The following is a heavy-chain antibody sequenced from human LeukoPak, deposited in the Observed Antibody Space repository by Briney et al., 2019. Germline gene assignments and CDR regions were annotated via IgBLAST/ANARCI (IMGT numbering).Heavy chain of an antibody. CDR1: GYPISSGYY. D-gene: IGHD1-1*01. CDR3: ARNVTAGYFDY. V-gene: IGHV4-38-2*01. Sequence: PSETLSLTCAVSGYPISSGYYWGWLRQPPGKGLEWIATIYHNWGIYFNPSLKSRVTISLDTSKNQFSLKLTSVTAADTAMYYCARNVTAGYFDYWGQGILVTVSS. J-gene: IGHJ4*02. CDR2: IYHNWGI.